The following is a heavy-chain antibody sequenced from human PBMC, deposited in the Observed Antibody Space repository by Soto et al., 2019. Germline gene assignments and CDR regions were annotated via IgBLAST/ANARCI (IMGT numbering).Heavy chain of an antibody. Sequence: QVQLQESGPGLVKPSETLSLTCTVSGGSISSYYWSWIRQPPGKGLDWIGYIYYSGSTNYNPSLKSRVTRSVATSKNQFSLKLSSVTAADTAVYSCARDGEYSGYDSGGDAFDIWGQGTMVTVSS. J-gene: IGHJ3*02. CDR2: IYYSGST. CDR1: GGSISSYY. CDR3: ARDGEYSGYDSGGDAFDI. D-gene: IGHD5-12*01. V-gene: IGHV4-59*01.